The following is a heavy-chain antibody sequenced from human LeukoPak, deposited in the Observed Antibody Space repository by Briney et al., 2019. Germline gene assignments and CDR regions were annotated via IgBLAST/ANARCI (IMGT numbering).Heavy chain of an antibody. CDR3: ARGGNVPYYFDY. Sequence: PSETLSLTCTVSGGSISSYYWSWIRQPPGKGLEWIGYIYYSGSTNYNPSLKSRVTISVDTSKNQFSLKLSSVTAADTAVYYCARGGNVPYYFDYWGQGTLVTVSS. CDR2: IYYSGST. CDR1: GGSISSYY. J-gene: IGHJ4*02. D-gene: IGHD1-1*01. V-gene: IGHV4-59*01.